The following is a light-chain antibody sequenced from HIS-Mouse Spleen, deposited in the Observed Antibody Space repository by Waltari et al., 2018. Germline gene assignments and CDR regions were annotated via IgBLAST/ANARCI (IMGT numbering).Light chain of an antibody. CDR1: SSDVGGYNY. V-gene: IGLV2-14*01. J-gene: IGLJ1*01. CDR2: EVS. CDR3: SSYTSSSTLFYV. Sequence: QSALTQPASVSGSPGQSITISCTGTSSDVGGYNYVSWYQQHPGNAPKLMIYEVSNRPSGVSNRFSGSKSGNTASLTISGLQAEDEADYYCSSYTSSSTLFYVFGTGTKVTVL.